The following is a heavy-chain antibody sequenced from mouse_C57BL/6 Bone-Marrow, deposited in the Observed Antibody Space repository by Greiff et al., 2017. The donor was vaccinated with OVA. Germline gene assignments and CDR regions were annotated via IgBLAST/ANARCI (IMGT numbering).Heavy chain of an antibody. D-gene: IGHD1-1*01. Sequence: VQLQQSVAELVRPGASVKLSCTASGFNIKNTYMHWVKQRPEQGLEWIGRIDPANDNTKYAPKFQGKATMTADTSSNTAYLQLSSLSSEDTAMYCCARGNVGSSFYAMDYWGQGTSVTVSS. CDR2: IDPANDNT. V-gene: IGHV14-3*01. CDR3: ARGNVGSSFYAMDY. J-gene: IGHJ4*01. CDR1: GFNIKNTY.